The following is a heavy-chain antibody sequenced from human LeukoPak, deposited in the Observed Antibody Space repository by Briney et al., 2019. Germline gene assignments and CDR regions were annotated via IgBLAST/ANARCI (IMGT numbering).Heavy chain of an antibody. J-gene: IGHJ4*01. D-gene: IGHD2-8*01. CDR2: VFYSGST. V-gene: IGHV4-59*01. CDR1: GRSISSYY. CDR3: ARVPRSNGYLDY. Sequence: SETLSLTCTVSGRSISSYYWSWIRQPPGKGLEWIGYVFYSGSTNYNPSLKSRFTIAVDTSKKQFSLKLSSVTAADTAVYYCARVPRSNGYLDYWGHGTLVTVSS.